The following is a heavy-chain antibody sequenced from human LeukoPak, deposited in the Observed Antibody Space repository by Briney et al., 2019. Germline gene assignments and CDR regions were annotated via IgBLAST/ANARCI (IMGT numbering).Heavy chain of an antibody. J-gene: IGHJ4*02. CDR1: GFTVSSTY. D-gene: IGHD2-21*01. CDR3: ASRHCSGGDCYFAGADPFDH. Sequence: GGSLRLSCAASGFTVSSTYMSWVRQAPGKGLEWVSVIYKDGKIYYIDSVKGRFTISRDTSKNTLYLQMNSLRVEDTAVYYCASRHCSGGDCYFAGADPFDHWGQGTLVTVSS. CDR2: IYKDGKI. V-gene: IGHV3-53*01.